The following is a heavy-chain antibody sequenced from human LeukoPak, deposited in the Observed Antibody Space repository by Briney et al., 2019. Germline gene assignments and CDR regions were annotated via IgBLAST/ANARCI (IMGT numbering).Heavy chain of an antibody. V-gene: IGHV1-2*02. D-gene: IGHD2-8*01. CDR2: INPNSGGT. Sequence: ASVKVPCKASGYTFTGYYMHWVRQAPGQGLEWMGWINPNSGGTNYAQKFQGRVTMTRDTSISTAYMELSRLRSDDTAVYYCARTETSMLSPFDYWGQGTLVTVSS. CDR3: ARTETSMLSPFDY. CDR1: GYTFTGYY. J-gene: IGHJ4*02.